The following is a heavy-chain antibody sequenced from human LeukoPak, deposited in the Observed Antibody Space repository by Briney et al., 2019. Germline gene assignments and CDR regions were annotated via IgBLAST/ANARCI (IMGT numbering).Heavy chain of an antibody. V-gene: IGHV4-59*11. CDR2: VSYTGRT. J-gene: IGHJ3*01. CDR3: ARLLDNDISGDPDTFDV. CDR1: GRSLSGHY. D-gene: IGHD3-22*01. Sequence: KPLETLSLTCTVSGRSLSGHYWSWIRQPPGKKLEWIGYVSYTGRTKYKPSLQSRVTISIHTSKSQFSLKLTPVTSADTAVYSCARLLDNDISGDPDTFDVWGQGTTVIVSS.